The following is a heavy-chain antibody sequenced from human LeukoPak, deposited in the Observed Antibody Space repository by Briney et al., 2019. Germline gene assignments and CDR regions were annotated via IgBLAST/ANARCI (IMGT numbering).Heavy chain of an antibody. CDR3: AREYSGSYFDY. J-gene: IGHJ4*02. Sequence: ASVKVSCKASDYNLTSYGISWVRQAPGQGLEWMGWISTYNGDANYAQNLQGRVTMTTDTSTSTAYMELRSLRSDDTAVYYCAREYSGSYFDYWGQGTLVTVSS. CDR1: DYNLTSYG. D-gene: IGHD1-26*01. CDR2: ISTYNGDA. V-gene: IGHV1-18*01.